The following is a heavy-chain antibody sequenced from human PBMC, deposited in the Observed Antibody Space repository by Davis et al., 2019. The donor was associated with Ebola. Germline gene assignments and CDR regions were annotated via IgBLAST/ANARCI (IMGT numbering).Heavy chain of an antibody. J-gene: IGHJ4*02. D-gene: IGHD6-13*01. CDR2: ISSSSSTI. V-gene: IGHV3-48*02. CDR1: GFTLSSFG. Sequence: PGGSLRLSCTTSGFTLSSFGMNWVRQAPGKGLEWVAYISSSSSTIHYADSVKGRFTISKDNARNSLYLQMNSLRDEDTAVYYCARDDFWAEAGISLFDYWGPGTLVTVSS. CDR3: ARDDFWAEAGISLFDY.